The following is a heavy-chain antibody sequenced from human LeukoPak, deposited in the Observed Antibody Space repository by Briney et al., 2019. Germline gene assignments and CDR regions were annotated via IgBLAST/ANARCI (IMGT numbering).Heavy chain of an antibody. D-gene: IGHD6-6*01. CDR3: ARVEQLVLLGPPFDY. CDR2: ISAYNGNT. CDR1: GYTFTSYG. Sequence: ASVKVSCKASGYTFTSYGISWVRQAPGQGLEWMGWISAYNGNTNYAQKLQGRVTMTTDTSTSTAYMELRSLRSDDTAVYYCARVEQLVLLGPPFDYWGQGTLVTVSS. J-gene: IGHJ4*02. V-gene: IGHV1-18*01.